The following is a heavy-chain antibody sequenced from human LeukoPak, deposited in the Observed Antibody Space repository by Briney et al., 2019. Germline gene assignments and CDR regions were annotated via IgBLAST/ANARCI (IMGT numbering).Heavy chain of an antibody. D-gene: IGHD3-22*01. CDR3: ARDGSSGYLRCRYGMDV. Sequence: GGSLRLSCAASGFTFSSYDMHWVRQATGKGLEWVSAIGTAGDTYYPGSVKGRFTISRENAKNSLYLQMNSLRAGDTAVYYCARDGSSGYLRCRYGMDVWGQGTTVTVSS. CDR1: GFTFSSYD. J-gene: IGHJ6*02. CDR2: IGTAGDT. V-gene: IGHV3-13*01.